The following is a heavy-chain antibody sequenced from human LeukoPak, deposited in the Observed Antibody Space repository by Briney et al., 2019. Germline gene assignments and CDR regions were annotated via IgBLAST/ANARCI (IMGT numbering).Heavy chain of an antibody. J-gene: IGHJ4*02. Sequence: SETLSLTCAVYGGSFSGYYWSWIRQPPGKGLEWIGEINHSGSTNYNPSLKSRVTISVDTSKNQLSLKLSSVTAADTAVYYCARGRRIVVVPAAITRPGYFDYWGQGTLVTVSS. CDR3: ARGRRIVVVPAAITRPGYFDY. D-gene: IGHD2-2*02. CDR2: INHSGST. CDR1: GGSFSGYY. V-gene: IGHV4-34*01.